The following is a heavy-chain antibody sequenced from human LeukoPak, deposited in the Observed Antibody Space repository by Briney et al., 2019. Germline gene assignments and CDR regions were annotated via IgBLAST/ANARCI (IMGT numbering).Heavy chain of an antibody. Sequence: SETLSLTCTVSGGSISSYYWSWIRQPPGKGLEWIGYIYYSGSTYYNPSLKSRVTISVDTSKNQFSLKLSSVTAADTAVYYCARIRYQLLYIFDYWGQGTLVTVSS. D-gene: IGHD2-2*02. J-gene: IGHJ4*02. V-gene: IGHV4-59*12. CDR3: ARIRYQLLYIFDY. CDR1: GGSISSYY. CDR2: IYYSGST.